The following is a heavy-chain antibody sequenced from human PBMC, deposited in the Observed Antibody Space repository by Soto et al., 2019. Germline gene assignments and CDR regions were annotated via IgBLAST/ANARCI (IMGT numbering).Heavy chain of an antibody. Sequence: SQTLSLTCAISGDSVSSTSAAWKWIRQSPSRGLEWLGRTYYRSRWYNDYAVSVKSRITIHADTSKNHFSLHLNSVTPEDTAVYYCARGALENAYYLYYHCVDVCGQGTTFTVS. CDR2: TYYRSRWYN. D-gene: IGHD3-16*01. V-gene: IGHV6-1*01. CDR1: GDSVSSTSAA. J-gene: IGHJ6*02. CDR3: ARGALENAYYLYYHCVDV.